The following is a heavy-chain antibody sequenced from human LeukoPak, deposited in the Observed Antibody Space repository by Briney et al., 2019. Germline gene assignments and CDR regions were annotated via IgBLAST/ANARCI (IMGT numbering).Heavy chain of an antibody. Sequence: GRSLRLSCAASGFTFSSYAMTWVRQAPGKGLEWVSSISTSGVSTKYAVSVKGRFTISRHNSKTMVYLQMNSRRAEDTAVYYCAKNTSGTYLDYWGQGILVTVSS. CDR2: ISTSGVST. J-gene: IGHJ4*02. D-gene: IGHD1-26*01. V-gene: IGHV3-23*01. CDR1: GFTFSSYA. CDR3: AKNTSGTYLDY.